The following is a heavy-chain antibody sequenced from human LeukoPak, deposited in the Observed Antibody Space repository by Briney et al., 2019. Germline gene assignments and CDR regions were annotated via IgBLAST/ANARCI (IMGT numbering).Heavy chain of an antibody. Sequence: ASVKVSCKASGYTFTSYYMHWVRQAPGQGLEWMGIINPSGGSTSYAQKFQGRVTTTTDRSTSTAYMELRSLTSDDTAVYYCARAQQLVYWFDPWGQGTLVTVSS. CDR2: INPSGGST. CDR1: GYTFTSYY. V-gene: IGHV1-46*01. J-gene: IGHJ5*02. CDR3: ARAQQLVYWFDP. D-gene: IGHD6-13*01.